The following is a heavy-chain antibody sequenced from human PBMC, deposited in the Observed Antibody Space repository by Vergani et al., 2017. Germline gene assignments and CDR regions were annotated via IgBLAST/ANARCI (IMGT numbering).Heavy chain of an antibody. CDR3: TRAYSGYDWLYYYYYMDV. D-gene: IGHD5-12*01. CDR2: IRSKAYGGTT. Sequence: EVQLVESGGGLVKPGRSLRLSCTASGFTFGDYAMSWFRQAPGKGLEWVGFIRSKAYGGTTEDAASVKGRFTISRDDSKSIAYLQMNSLKTEETAVYYCTRAYSGYDWLYYYYYMDVWGKGTTVTVSS. CDR1: GFTFGDYA. V-gene: IGHV3-49*05. J-gene: IGHJ6*03.